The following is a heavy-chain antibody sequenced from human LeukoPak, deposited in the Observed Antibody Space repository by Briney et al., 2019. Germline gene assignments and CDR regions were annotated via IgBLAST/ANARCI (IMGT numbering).Heavy chain of an antibody. Sequence: GGSLRLSCAASGFNFSWYWMSWVRQAPGQGLEWVAGINEDGSEKYYVDSVKGRFTISRDNAKNSLYLQMNSLRAEDTAVYYCARDSSWVFEYWGQGTLVSVSS. J-gene: IGHJ4*02. CDR3: ARDSSWVFEY. V-gene: IGHV3-7*05. D-gene: IGHD3-16*01. CDR1: GFNFSWYW. CDR2: INEDGSEK.